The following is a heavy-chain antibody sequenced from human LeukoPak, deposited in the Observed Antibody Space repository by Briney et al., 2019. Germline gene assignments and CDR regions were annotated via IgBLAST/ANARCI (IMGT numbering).Heavy chain of an antibody. CDR2: ISSSSSYI. Sequence: GSLRLSCAASGLTFSSYSMNWVRQAPGKGLEWVSSISSSSSYIYYADSVKGRFTISRDNAKNSLYLQMNSLGAEDTAVYYCARGSAVAVHYWGQGTLVTVSS. CDR1: GLTFSSYS. D-gene: IGHD6-19*01. V-gene: IGHV3-21*01. CDR3: ARGSAVAVHY. J-gene: IGHJ4*02.